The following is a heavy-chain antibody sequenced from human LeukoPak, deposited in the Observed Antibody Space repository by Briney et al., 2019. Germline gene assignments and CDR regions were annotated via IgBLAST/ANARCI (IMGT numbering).Heavy chain of an antibody. D-gene: IGHD3-22*01. V-gene: IGHV3-7*01. Sequence: GGSLRLSCAASGFTFSRYWMSWVRQAPGKGLEWVANVKQDGSEKYYVDSVKGRFTISRDNAKNSLYLQMNSLRAEDTAVYYCARENGYYDSSGYYYRHYYYNYMDVWGTGTTVSVSS. CDR2: VKQDGSEK. CDR1: GFTFSRYW. CDR3: ARENGYYDSSGYYYRHYYYNYMDV. J-gene: IGHJ6*03.